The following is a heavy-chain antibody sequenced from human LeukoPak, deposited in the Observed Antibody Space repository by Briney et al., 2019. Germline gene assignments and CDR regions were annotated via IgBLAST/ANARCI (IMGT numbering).Heavy chain of an antibody. CDR1: GYTFTAYY. D-gene: IGHD3-22*01. J-gene: IGHJ4*02. V-gene: IGHV1-2*02. CDR3: AASLGGYYYTLDY. CDR2: INPNSGGT. Sequence: ASVKVSCKASGYTFTAYYMHWVRQAPGQGLEWMGWINPNSGGTNNAQKFQGRVTMTRDTSISTAYMELRSLRSDDTAVYYCAASLGGYYYTLDYWGQGTLVTVSS.